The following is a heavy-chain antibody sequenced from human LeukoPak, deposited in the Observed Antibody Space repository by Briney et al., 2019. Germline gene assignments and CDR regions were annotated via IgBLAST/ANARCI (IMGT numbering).Heavy chain of an antibody. D-gene: IGHD3-10*01. CDR1: GYSFTSYW. CDR3: ASLTYYYGSGSSDNWYFDL. J-gene: IGHJ2*01. V-gene: IGHV5-51*01. CDR2: IYPGDSDT. Sequence: GESLKISCKGSGYSFTSYWIGWVRQMPGKGLEWMGIIYPGDSDTRYSPSFQGQVTISADKSISTAYLQWSSLKASDTAMYYCASLTYYYGSGSSDNWYFDLWGRGTLVTVSS.